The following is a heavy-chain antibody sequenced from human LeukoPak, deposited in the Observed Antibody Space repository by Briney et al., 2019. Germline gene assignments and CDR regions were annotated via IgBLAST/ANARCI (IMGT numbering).Heavy chain of an antibody. Sequence: SETLSLTCTVSGGSISSYYWSWIRQPPGKGLEWIGYIYYSGSTNYNPSLKSRVAMSVDTSKNHFSLKLSSVTAADAAIYYCARAVELQGRAFDIWGQGTMVTVSS. J-gene: IGHJ3*02. CDR1: GGSISSYY. CDR3: ARAVELQGRAFDI. CDR2: IYYSGST. V-gene: IGHV4-59*12. D-gene: IGHD1-7*01.